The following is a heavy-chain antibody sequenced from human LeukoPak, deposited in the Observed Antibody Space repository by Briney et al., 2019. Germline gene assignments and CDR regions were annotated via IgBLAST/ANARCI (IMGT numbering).Heavy chain of an antibody. Sequence: SETLSLTCAVYGGSFSGYYWSWIRQPPGKGLEWIGEINHSGSTNYNPSLKSRVTISVDTSKNQFSLKLSSVTAADTAVYYCARGSVAAPGYFDYWGQGTLVNVSS. V-gene: IGHV4-34*01. CDR1: GGSFSGYY. CDR3: ARGSVAAPGYFDY. D-gene: IGHD6-19*01. CDR2: INHSGST. J-gene: IGHJ4*02.